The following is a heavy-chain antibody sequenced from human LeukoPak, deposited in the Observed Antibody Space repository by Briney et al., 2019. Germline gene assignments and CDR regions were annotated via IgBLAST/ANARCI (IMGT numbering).Heavy chain of an antibody. CDR1: GFAFSSYA. CDR3: AKAKHYYDSCGSDY. V-gene: IGHV3-23*01. CDR2: ISGSGGST. D-gene: IGHD3-22*01. Sequence: GGSLRLSCAASGFAFSSYAMSWVRQAPGNGLEWVSAISGSGGSTYYADSVKGRFTISRDNSKNTLYLQMNSLRAEDTAVYYCAKAKHYYDSCGSDYWGQGTLVTVSS. J-gene: IGHJ4*02.